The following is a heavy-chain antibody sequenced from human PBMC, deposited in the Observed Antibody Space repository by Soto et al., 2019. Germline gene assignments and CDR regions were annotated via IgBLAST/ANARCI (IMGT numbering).Heavy chain of an antibody. CDR3: VREERPRGGFHP. J-gene: IGHJ5*02. D-gene: IGHD1-1*01. V-gene: IGHV4-31*03. CDR2: INDRGTT. CDR1: GASIASGGHY. Sequence: SETVALTCSVSGASIASGGHYWTWIRQHPGKGLEWVGHINDRGTTHYNPSLRSRVTISIDTSKNQFSLNLSSVTAADTAVYYCVREERPRGGFHPRGMGPLVTVSS.